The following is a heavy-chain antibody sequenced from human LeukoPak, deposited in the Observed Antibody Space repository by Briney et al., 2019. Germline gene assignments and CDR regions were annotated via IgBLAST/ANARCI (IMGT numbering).Heavy chain of an antibody. V-gene: IGHV4-39*01. J-gene: IGHJ4*02. CDR3: ARHFSSWPIDY. CDR2: IYYSGST. CDR1: GGSISSSSYY. Sequence: PSETLSLTCTVSGGSISSSSYYWGWIRQPPGKGLEWIGSIYYSGSTYYNPSLKSRVTISVDTSKNQFSLKLSSVTAADTAVYYCARHFSSWPIDYWGQGTLVTVSS. D-gene: IGHD6-13*01.